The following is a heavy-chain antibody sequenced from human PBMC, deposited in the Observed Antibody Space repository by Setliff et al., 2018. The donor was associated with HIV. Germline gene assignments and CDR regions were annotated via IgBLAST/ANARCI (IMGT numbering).Heavy chain of an antibody. CDR3: TREDVKFSEWPIHYYIDV. CDR2: IRSKTYGGTT. D-gene: IGHD3-3*01. Sequence: GGSLRLSCIGSGFTFRDYAMSWVRQAPGKGLEWVSFIRSKTYGGTTEYAASVKGRFTISRDDSKSIAYLQMNSLKTEDTAVYYCTREDVKFSEWPIHYYIDVWGKGTTVTVSS. V-gene: IGHV3-49*04. CDR1: GFTFRDYA. J-gene: IGHJ6*03.